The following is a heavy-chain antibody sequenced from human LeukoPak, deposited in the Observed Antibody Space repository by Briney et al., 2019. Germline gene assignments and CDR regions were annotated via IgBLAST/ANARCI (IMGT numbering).Heavy chain of an antibody. Sequence: GASVKVSCKASGYTFTSYYMHWVRQAPGQGLEWIGIINPSGGSTSYAQKFQGRVTMTRDTSTSTAYMELSSLRSEDTAVYYCARDGDYYDSSGYPDYWGQGTLVTVSS. CDR2: INPSGGST. V-gene: IGHV1-46*01. CDR1: GYTFTSYY. CDR3: ARDGDYYDSSGYPDY. J-gene: IGHJ4*02. D-gene: IGHD3-22*01.